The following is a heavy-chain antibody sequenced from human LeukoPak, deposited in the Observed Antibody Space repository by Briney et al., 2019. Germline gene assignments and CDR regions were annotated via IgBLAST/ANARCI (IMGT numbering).Heavy chain of an antibody. V-gene: IGHV4-59*08. J-gene: IGHJ5*02. Sequence: PSETLSLTCAVSGGSISTYCWSWIRQPPGKGLEWIGYIFYSGSTNYNPSLKSRVTISVDTSKNQFSLKLSSVTAADTAVYYCAGLIRPGWFDPWGQGTLVTVSS. D-gene: IGHD2/OR15-2a*01. CDR1: GGSISTYC. CDR2: IFYSGST. CDR3: AGLIRPGWFDP.